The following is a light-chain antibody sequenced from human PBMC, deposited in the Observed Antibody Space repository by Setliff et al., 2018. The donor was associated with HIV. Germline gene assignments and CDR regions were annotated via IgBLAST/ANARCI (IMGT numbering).Light chain of an antibody. V-gene: IGLV2-23*02. CDR1: SSDVGSYNL. J-gene: IGLJ2*01. CDR2: EVT. CDR3: CSYAGDTTYVV. Sequence: QSALTPPASVSGSPGQSITIFCTGNSSDVGSYNLVSWYQQHPGKAPKLIIYEVTERPSGVSNRFSGSKSGNTASLTISGLQAEDEADYYCCSYAGDTTYVVFGGGTKVTVL.